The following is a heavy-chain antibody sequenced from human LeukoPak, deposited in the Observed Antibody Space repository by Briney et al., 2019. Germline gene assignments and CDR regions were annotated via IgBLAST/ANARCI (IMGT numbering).Heavy chain of an antibody. CDR2: IYHSGST. J-gene: IGHJ4*02. Sequence: SGTLSLTCAVSGGSISSSNWWSWVRQPPGKGLEWIGEIYHSGSTYYNPSLKSRVTISVDTTKNQFSLKLSSVTAADTAVYYCARDHMIYTEYDYWGQGTLVTVSS. CDR1: GGSISSSNW. D-gene: IGHD2-8*01. CDR3: ARDHMIYTEYDY. V-gene: IGHV4-4*02.